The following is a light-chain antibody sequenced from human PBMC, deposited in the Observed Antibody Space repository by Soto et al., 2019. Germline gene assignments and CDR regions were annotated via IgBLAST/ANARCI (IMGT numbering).Light chain of an antibody. Sequence: EFVLTQSPGTLSLSPGERVTILCLASQSVSSTSLAWYQQKPGQTPRLLIYGASSRATGTPDRISGGGSGTHFTLTISRLEPEDFAVYYCQHYVTSSITFGQRTRLEI. V-gene: IGKV3-20*01. J-gene: IGKJ5*01. CDR3: QHYVTSSIT. CDR2: GAS. CDR1: QSVSSTS.